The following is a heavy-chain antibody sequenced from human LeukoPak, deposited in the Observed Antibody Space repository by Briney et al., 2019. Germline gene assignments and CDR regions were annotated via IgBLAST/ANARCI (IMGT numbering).Heavy chain of an antibody. CDR3: ARDFPSENWNQS. V-gene: IGHV1-69*06. Sequence: ASVKVSCKASGGTFSSYAISWVRQAPGQGLEWMGGIIPIFGTANYAQKFQGRVTITADKSTSTAYMELSSLRSEDTAVYYCARDFPSENWNQSWGQGTMVTVSS. D-gene: IGHD1-1*01. CDR2: IIPIFGTA. CDR1: GGTFSSYA. J-gene: IGHJ3*01.